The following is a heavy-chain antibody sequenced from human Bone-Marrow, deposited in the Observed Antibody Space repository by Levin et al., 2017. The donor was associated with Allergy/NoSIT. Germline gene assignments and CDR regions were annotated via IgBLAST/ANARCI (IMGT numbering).Heavy chain of an antibody. CDR2: ISYDGNYQ. D-gene: IGHD3-9*01. V-gene: IGHV3-30*18. CDR1: GFTFRSYG. CDR3: AKNVDPYDIFTGYDY. J-gene: IGHJ4*02. Sequence: HAGGSLRLSCAASGFTFRSYGMEWVRQAPGKGLEWIALISYDGNYQSYAASVKGRFTISRDNSKNSVELQMNTLRRDDTAVYYCAKNVDPYDIFTGYDYWGQGTLVTVSS.